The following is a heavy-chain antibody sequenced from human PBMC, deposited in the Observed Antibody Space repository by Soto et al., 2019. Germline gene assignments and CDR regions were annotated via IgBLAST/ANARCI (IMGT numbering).Heavy chain of an antibody. J-gene: IGHJ6*03. V-gene: IGHV3-30*18. CDR3: AKEPSHSYYYKAV. CDR2: MSYDGSDK. CDR1: GFRFNSYG. Sequence: PRGSLRLSCAVSGFRFNSYGMHWVRQAPGKGLEWVAVMSYDGSDKYYADSVKGRFTISRDNSKNTLYLQMNSLRTEDTAVYYCAKEPSHSYYYKAVSGKGTTVIGS.